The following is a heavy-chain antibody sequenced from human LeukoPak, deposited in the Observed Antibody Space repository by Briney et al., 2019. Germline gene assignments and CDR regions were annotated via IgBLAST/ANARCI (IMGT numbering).Heavy chain of an antibody. Sequence: WASVKVSCKASGYTFSAYGITWVRQAPGQGLEWMAWSSGTGYNMEYAQKFQGRVTMTTDTSTSTAYLELRSLRSDDTAVYYCARSRCSGSTSCYYFFFFDSWGQGSLVTVSS. CDR2: SSGTGYNM. V-gene: IGHV1-18*01. CDR1: GYTFSAYG. D-gene: IGHD2-2*01. J-gene: IGHJ4*02. CDR3: ARSRCSGSTSCYYFFFFDS.